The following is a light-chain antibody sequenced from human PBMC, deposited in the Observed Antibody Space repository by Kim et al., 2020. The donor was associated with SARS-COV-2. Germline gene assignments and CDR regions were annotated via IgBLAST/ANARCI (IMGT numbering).Light chain of an antibody. CDR1: KLGDKY. CDR2: QDD. Sequence: SYELTQSPSVSVSPGQTASITCSGDKLGDKYAYWYQQKPGQSPVVVIYQDDKRPSGIPERFSGSNSGNTATLTISGTQSADEADYYCQAWDSAVVFGGGT. V-gene: IGLV3-1*01. CDR3: QAWDSAVV. J-gene: IGLJ2*01.